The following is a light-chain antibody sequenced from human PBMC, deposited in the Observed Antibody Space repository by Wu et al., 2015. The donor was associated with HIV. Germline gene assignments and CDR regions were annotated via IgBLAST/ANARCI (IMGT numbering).Light chain of an antibody. J-gene: IGKJ2*04. Sequence: EIVMTQSPATLSVSLGERATLSCRASQNIYNNLAWYQQKRGQAPRLLIYDASIRATGVPARFSGSGSGTEFTLTLSSLQSEDFAVYYCQQYNNWPRSFGQGTKLEI. CDR1: QNIYNN. CDR2: DAS. CDR3: QQYNNWPRS. V-gene: IGKV3-15*01.